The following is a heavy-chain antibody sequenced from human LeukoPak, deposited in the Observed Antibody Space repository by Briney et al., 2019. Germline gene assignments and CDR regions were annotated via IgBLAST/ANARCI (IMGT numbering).Heavy chain of an antibody. J-gene: IGHJ6*02. CDR2: IYYSGST. CDR1: GGSISSSSYY. V-gene: IGHV4-39*01. Sequence: SETLSLTCTVSGGSISSSSYYWGWIRQPPGKGLEWIGSIYYSGSTYYNPSLKSRVTISLDTSKNQFSLKLSSVTAADTAVYYCARHPLYSYSSGWYYGMDVWGQGTTVTVSS. CDR3: ARHPLYSYSSGWYYGMDV. D-gene: IGHD6-19*01.